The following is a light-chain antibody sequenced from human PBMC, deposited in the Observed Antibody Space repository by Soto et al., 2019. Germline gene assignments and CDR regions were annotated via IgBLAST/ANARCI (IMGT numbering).Light chain of an antibody. CDR2: KTS. J-gene: IGKJ4*02. CDR1: RTIGTN. Sequence: IVITQSQTTVSVSPGESTSPSCRASRTIGTNLGWYQQKPGHAPRLLISKTSNRATGVPARFSVSGSGTDFTLTITSLQSEEIAVYYCQQYAYWPLTFGGGTKV. CDR3: QQYAYWPLT. V-gene: IGKV3-15*01.